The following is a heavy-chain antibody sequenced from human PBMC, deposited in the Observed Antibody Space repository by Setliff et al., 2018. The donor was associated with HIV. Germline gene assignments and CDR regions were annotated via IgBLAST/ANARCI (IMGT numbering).Heavy chain of an antibody. Sequence: SVKVSCKASGGTFSSYAINWVRQAPGQGLEWMGGIIPILGIANYAQKFQGRVTITADKSTSTAYMELSSLRSEDTAVYYCARDREYYDDNSGSPSFDYWGQGTLVTVSS. CDR2: IIPILGIA. D-gene: IGHD3-22*01. V-gene: IGHV1-69*10. J-gene: IGHJ4*02. CDR1: GGTFSSYA. CDR3: ARDREYYDDNSGSPSFDY.